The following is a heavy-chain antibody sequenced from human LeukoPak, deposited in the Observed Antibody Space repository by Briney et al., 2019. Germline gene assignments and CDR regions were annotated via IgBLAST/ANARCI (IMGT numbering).Heavy chain of an antibody. J-gene: IGHJ4*02. CDR2: ISSSSSYI. CDR3: AREQWLDY. Sequence: GESLKISCKGSGYSFTSYWIGWVRQMPGKGLEWVSSISSSSSYIYYADSVKGRFTISRDNAKNSLYLQMNSLRAEDTAVYYCAREQWLDYWGQGTLVTVSS. CDR1: GYSFTSYW. V-gene: IGHV3-21*01. D-gene: IGHD6-19*01.